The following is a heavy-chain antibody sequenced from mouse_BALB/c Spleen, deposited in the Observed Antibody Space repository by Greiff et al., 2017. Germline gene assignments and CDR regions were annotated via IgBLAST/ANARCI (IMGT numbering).Heavy chain of an antibody. CDR2: IRNKANGYTT. CDR3: ARGYYRYDPDGMDY. Sequence: EVKLMESGGGLVQPGGSLRLSCATSGFTFTDYYMSWVRQPPGKALEWLGFIRNKANGYTTEYSASVKGRFTISRDNSQIILYLQMNTLRAEDSTTCYCARGYYRYDPDGMDYWGQGTSVTVSS. D-gene: IGHD2-14*01. CDR1: GFTFTDYY. V-gene: IGHV7-3*02. J-gene: IGHJ4*01.